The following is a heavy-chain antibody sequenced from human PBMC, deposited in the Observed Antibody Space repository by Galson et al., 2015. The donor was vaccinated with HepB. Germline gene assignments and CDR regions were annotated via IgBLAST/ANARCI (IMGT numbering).Heavy chain of an antibody. J-gene: IGHJ5*02. CDR2: IYDGDAT. V-gene: IGHV3-66*01. D-gene: IGHD3-10*01. CDR1: GFSVGDTY. Sequence: SLRLSCAASGFSVGDTYISWVRQAPGKGLEWVPVIYDGDATYYVDSVKGRFIISRDISKNTLYLQMNNLRVEDTAVYYCVRDRAGPWGQGTLVTVSS. CDR3: VRDRAGP.